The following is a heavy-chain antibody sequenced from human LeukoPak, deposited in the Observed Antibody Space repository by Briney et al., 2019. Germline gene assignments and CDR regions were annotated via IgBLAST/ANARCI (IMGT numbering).Heavy chain of an antibody. CDR3: ARMVYSGSAHYGMDV. D-gene: IGHD1-26*01. Sequence: GASVKVSCKASGGTFSSYAISWVRQAPGQGLEWMGRIIPILGIANYAQKFQGRVTITADKSTSTAYMELSSLRSEDTAVYYCARMVYSGSAHYGMDVWGQGTTVTVSS. CDR2: IIPILGIA. J-gene: IGHJ6*02. CDR1: GGTFSSYA. V-gene: IGHV1-69*04.